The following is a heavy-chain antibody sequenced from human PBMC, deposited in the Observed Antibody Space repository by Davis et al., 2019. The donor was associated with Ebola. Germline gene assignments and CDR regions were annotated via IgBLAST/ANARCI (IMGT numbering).Heavy chain of an antibody. CDR1: GDSVSSAG. Sequence: HLQTPSLTRAISGDSVSSAGWNWIRQSPSRGLEWLGRTYYKSKWYNDYAVSVKSRITINPDTSKNQFSLQLNSVTPEDTALYYCARGWLRGGLDVWGEGTTVTVSS. V-gene: IGHV6-1*01. D-gene: IGHD5-18*01. J-gene: IGHJ6*04. CDR2: TYYKSKWYN. CDR3: ARGWLRGGLDV.